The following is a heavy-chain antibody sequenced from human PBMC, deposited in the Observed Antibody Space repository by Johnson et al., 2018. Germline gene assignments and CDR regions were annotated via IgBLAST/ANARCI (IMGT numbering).Heavy chain of an antibody. CDR1: GFTFSSYG. D-gene: IGHD6-6*01. V-gene: IGHV3-33*03. CDR2: IWYDGSNK. J-gene: IGHJ6*02. CDR3: AKYSSSSNYYYGMDV. Sequence: QVQLVQSGGGVVQPGRSLRLSCAASGFTFSSYGIHWVRQAPGKGLEWVAVIWYDGSNKYYADSVKGRFTISRDKSKNTLYLQMNSRRAEDTAVYYCAKYSSSSNYYYGMDVWGQGTTVTVSS.